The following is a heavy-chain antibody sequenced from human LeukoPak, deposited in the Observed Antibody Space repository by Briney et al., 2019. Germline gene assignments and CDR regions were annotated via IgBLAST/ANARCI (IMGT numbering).Heavy chain of an antibody. Sequence: SETLSLTCTVSGGSISSGGYYWSWIRQHPGKGLEWIGYIYYSGSTYYNPSLKSRVTISVDTSKNQFSLKLSSVTAADTAVYYCARATGGAAAADFDPWGQGTLVTVSS. CDR1: GGSISSGGYY. D-gene: IGHD6-13*01. J-gene: IGHJ5*02. V-gene: IGHV4-31*03. CDR2: IYYSGST. CDR3: ARATGGAAAADFDP.